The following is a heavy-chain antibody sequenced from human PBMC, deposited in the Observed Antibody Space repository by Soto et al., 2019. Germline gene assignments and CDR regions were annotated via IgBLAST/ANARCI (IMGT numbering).Heavy chain of an antibody. D-gene: IGHD2-2*01. J-gene: IGHJ4*02. CDR3: ARGDVVLVPAANLDY. CDR2: INPNSGGT. CDR1: GYTFTSYD. Sequence: GASVKVSCKASGYTFTSYDINWVRQATGQGLEWMGWINPNSGGTNYAQKFQGWVTMTRDTSISTAYMELSRLRSDDTAVYYCARGDVVLVPAANLDYWGQGTLVTVSS. V-gene: IGHV1-2*04.